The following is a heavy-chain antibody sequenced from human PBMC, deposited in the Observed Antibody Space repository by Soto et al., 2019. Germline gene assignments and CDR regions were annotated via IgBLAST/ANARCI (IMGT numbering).Heavy chain of an antibody. J-gene: IGHJ4*02. CDR2: ISDSGGST. V-gene: IGHV3-23*01. Sequence: GGSLRLSCAASGFTFSSYAMSWVRQAPGKGLEWVSAISDSGGSTYYADSVKGRFTISRDNSKNTLYPQMNSLRAEDTAVYYCAKDPGRNYYGSGSSFDYWGQGTLVTVSS. CDR3: AKDPGRNYYGSGSSFDY. CDR1: GFTFSSYA. D-gene: IGHD3-10*01.